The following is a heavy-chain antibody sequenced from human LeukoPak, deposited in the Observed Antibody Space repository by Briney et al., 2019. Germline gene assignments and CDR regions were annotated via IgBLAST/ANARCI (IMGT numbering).Heavy chain of an antibody. D-gene: IGHD1-20*01. CDR2: ISSSGSTL. V-gene: IGHV3-11*01. CDR3: ARRRYNWNAIDY. J-gene: IGHJ4*02. CDR1: GFTFSDYY. Sequence: GGSLRLSCAASGFTFSDYYMSWIRQAPGKGLEWVSYISSSGSTLYYADSVKGRITISRDNAKNSLYLQMNSLRAEDTAVYYCARRRYNWNAIDYWGQGTLVAVSS.